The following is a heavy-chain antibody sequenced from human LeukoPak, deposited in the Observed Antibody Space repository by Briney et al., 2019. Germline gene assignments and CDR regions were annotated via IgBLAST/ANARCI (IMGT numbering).Heavy chain of an antibody. J-gene: IGHJ4*02. CDR1: GYTFTGYY. D-gene: IGHD6-13*01. V-gene: IGHV1-2*02. CDR2: INPNSGSH. CDR3: ARLRAAGTDHFDF. Sequence: GASVKVSCKASGYTFTGYYIHWVRQAPGQGLEWMGWINPNSGSHRYAQAFQGRVVMSRDTSIGTAYMELGRLESDDTALYFCARLRAAGTDHFDFWGQGTLVTVSS.